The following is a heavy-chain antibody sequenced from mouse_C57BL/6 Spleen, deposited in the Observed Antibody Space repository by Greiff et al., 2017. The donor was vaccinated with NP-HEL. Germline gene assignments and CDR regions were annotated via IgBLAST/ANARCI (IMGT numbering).Heavy chain of an antibody. CDR3: ARSGVTSWYFDV. J-gene: IGHJ1*01. V-gene: IGHV1-69*01. Sequence: QVHVKQPGAELVMPGASVKLSCKASGYTFTSYWMHWVKQRPGQGLEWIGEIDPSDSYTNYNQKFKGKSTLTVDKSSSTAYMQLSSLTSEDSAVYYCARSGVTSWYFDVWGAGTTVTVTS. CDR2: IDPSDSYT. CDR1: GYTFTSYW. D-gene: IGHD2-2*01.